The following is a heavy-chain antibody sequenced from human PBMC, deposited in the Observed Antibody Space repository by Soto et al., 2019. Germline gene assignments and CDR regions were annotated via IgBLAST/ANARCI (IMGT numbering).Heavy chain of an antibody. V-gene: IGHV1-69*13. CDR1: GGTFSSYA. CDR2: IIPIFGTA. Sequence: ASVKVSCKASGGTFSSYAISWVRQAPGQGLEWMGGIIPIFGTANYAQKFQGRVTITADESASTAYMELSSLRSKDTAVYYCARGPDSSGWYLYYFDYWGQGTLVTVSS. D-gene: IGHD6-19*01. CDR3: ARGPDSSGWYLYYFDY. J-gene: IGHJ4*02.